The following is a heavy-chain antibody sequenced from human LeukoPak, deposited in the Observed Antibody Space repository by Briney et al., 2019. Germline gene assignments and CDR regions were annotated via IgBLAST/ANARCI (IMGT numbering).Heavy chain of an antibody. V-gene: IGHV1-2*02. CDR3: ARETGGDRRFDY. J-gene: IGHJ4*02. D-gene: IGHD7-27*01. CDR2: LNPNSGDT. CDR1: GYTFTDYY. Sequence: ASVKVSCKASGYTFTDYYMHWVRQAPGQGLEWMGWLNPNSGDTNYAQKFQGRVTMTRDTSTSTVYMELSSLRSEDTAVYYCARETGGDRRFDYWGQGTLVTVSS.